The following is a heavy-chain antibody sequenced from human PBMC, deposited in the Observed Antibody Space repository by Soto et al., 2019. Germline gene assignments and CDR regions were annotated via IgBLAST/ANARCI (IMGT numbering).Heavy chain of an antibody. CDR2: ISYDGSNK. CDR1: GFTFSSYG. Sequence: PGGPLRLSCAASGFTFSSYGMHWVRQAPGKGLEWVAVISYDGSNKYYADSVKGRFTISRDNSKNTLYLQMSSLRAEDTAVYYCAKDIGLLGYSSSWYTGYGMDVWGQGTTVTVSS. V-gene: IGHV3-30*18. J-gene: IGHJ6*02. D-gene: IGHD6-13*01. CDR3: AKDIGLLGYSSSWYTGYGMDV.